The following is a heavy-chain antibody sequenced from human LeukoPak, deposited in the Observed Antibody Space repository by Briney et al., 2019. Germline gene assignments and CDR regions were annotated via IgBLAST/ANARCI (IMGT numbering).Heavy chain of an antibody. J-gene: IGHJ5*02. CDR1: GGTFSSYA. CDR3: ARGTDFWSSFDP. V-gene: IGHV1-69*05. Sequence: SVKVSCKASGGTFSSYAISWVRQAPGQGLEWMGGIIPIFGTANYAQKFQGRVTITTDESTSTAYMELSSLRSEDTAVYYCARGTDFWSSFDPWGQGTLVTVSS. D-gene: IGHD3-3*01. CDR2: IIPIFGTA.